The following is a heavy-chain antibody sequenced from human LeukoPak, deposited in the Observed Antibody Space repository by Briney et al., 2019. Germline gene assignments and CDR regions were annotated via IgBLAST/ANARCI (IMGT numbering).Heavy chain of an antibody. CDR2: ISSSSSYI. Sequence: GGSLRLSCAASGFTVSSNYMSWVRQAPGKGLEWVSSISSSSSYIYYADSVKGRFTISRDNAKNSLYLQMNSLRAEDTAVYYCARDDGSGSYYSYYYGMDVWGQGTTVTVSS. V-gene: IGHV3-21*01. CDR1: GFTVSSNY. D-gene: IGHD3-10*01. CDR3: ARDDGSGSYYSYYYGMDV. J-gene: IGHJ6*02.